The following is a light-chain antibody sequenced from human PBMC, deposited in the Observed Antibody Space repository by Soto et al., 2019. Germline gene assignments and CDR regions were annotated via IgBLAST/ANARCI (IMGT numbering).Light chain of an antibody. J-gene: IGLJ2*01. CDR1: TGDLGDYNY. Sequence: QSALTQPPSASGSPGQSVIISCTGTTGDLGDYNYVSWYQQHPGKAPKLMIYAVTKRPSGVPDRFSGSKSGNTASLTVSGLQAEDEADYYCFSYVGSNNLVFGGGTKLTVL. V-gene: IGLV2-8*01. CDR2: AVT. CDR3: FSYVGSNNLV.